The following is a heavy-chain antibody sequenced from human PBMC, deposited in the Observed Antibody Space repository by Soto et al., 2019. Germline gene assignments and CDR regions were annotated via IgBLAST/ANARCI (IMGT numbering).Heavy chain of an antibody. V-gene: IGHV1-3*05. D-gene: IGHD2-21*02. CDR2: INAGNGNT. CDR3: ARSIVVVTALDY. Sequence: QVQLVQSGAEEKKPGASVKVSCKASGYTFTSYALPWVRQAPGQGLEWIGWINAGNGNTKYSQKFQGRVTITRDTSASTADMELSSLRSEDTAVYYCARSIVVVTALDYWGQGTLGTVSS. J-gene: IGHJ4*02. CDR1: GYTFTSYA.